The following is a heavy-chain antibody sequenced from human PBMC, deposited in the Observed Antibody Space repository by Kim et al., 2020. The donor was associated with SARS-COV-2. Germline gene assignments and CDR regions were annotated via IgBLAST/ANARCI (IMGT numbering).Heavy chain of an antibody. Sequence: SETLSLTCAVYGGSFSGYYWSWIRQPPGKGLEWIGEINHSGSTNYNPSLKSRVTISVDTSKNQFSLKLSSVTAADTAVYYCARGGLLWFGELSPRDWFDPWGQGTLVTVSS. V-gene: IGHV4-34*01. D-gene: IGHD3-10*01. CDR3: ARGGLLWFGELSPRDWFDP. CDR2: INHSGST. CDR1: GGSFSGYY. J-gene: IGHJ5*02.